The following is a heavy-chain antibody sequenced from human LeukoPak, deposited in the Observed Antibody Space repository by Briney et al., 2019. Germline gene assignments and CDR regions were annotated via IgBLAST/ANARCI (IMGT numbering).Heavy chain of an antibody. CDR3: ARGSSSWLYYYYYYMDV. Sequence: ASVKVSCTASGYTFTGYYMHWVRQAPGQGLEWMGWINPSGGSTSYAQKFQGRVTMTRDMSTGTVYMELSSLRSEDTAVYYCARGSSSWLYYYYYYMDVWGKGTTVTVSS. J-gene: IGHJ6*03. CDR2: INPSGGST. V-gene: IGHV1-46*01. D-gene: IGHD6-13*01. CDR1: GYTFTGYY.